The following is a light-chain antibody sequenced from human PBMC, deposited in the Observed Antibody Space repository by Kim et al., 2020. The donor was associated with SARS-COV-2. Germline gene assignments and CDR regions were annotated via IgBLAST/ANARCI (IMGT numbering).Light chain of an antibody. CDR1: QNLNRN. J-gene: IGKJ5*01. V-gene: IGKV3-15*01. Sequence: EIVLTQSPATLSVSPGERATLSCRASQNLNRNLAWYQQKPGQAPRLLIYDASTRATSITDRFSGSGSGTQFTLTISNLQSEDVAVYYCQQYHTWPPITFGQGTRLEIK. CDR3: QQYHTWPPIT. CDR2: DAS.